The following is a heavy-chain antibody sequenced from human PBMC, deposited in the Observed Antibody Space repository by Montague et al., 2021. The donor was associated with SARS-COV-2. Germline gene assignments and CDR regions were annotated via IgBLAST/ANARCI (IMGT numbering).Heavy chain of an antibody. Sequence: SETLSLTCTVSCGSISSSYWTWIRQPPGKGLEWIGYIYYSGSTSYNPSLKSRVTMSVDTSKNQFSLKLSSVTAADTAVYYCARSSGSYSTFDFWGQGTLVTVSS. V-gene: IGHV4-59*08. D-gene: IGHD3-10*01. CDR2: IYYSGST. CDR1: CGSISSSY. J-gene: IGHJ4*02. CDR3: ARSSGSYSTFDF.